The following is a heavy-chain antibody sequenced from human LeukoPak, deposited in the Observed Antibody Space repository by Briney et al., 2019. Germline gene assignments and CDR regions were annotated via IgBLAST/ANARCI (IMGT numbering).Heavy chain of an antibody. D-gene: IGHD6-19*01. CDR3: ARRPIRIAVAGTFDY. CDR2: VWYDGNNK. V-gene: IGHV3-33*01. Sequence: QAGGSLRLSCAASGFTFSNSGMHWVRQAPGKGLEWVAAVWYDGNNKYSGESVKGRFTISRDNSKNTLYLQMNSLRAEDTAVYYCARRPIRIAVAGTFDYWGQGTLVTVSS. J-gene: IGHJ4*02. CDR1: GFTFSNSG.